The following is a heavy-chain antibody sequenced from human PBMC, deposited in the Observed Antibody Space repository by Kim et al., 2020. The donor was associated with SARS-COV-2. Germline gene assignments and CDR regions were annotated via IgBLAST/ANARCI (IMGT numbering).Heavy chain of an antibody. Sequence: SVKVSCKASGGTFSSYAISWVRQAPGQGLEWMGGIIPIFGTANYAQKFQGRVTITADESTSTAYMELSSLRSEDTAVYYCARSAIVVVPAAIPGREYSSSSGGVPGYYYYYYGMDVWGQGTTVTVSS. CDR3: ARSAIVVVPAAIPGREYSSSSGGVPGYYYYYYGMDV. V-gene: IGHV1-69*13. CDR2: IIPIFGTA. J-gene: IGHJ6*02. CDR1: GGTFSSYA. D-gene: IGHD2-2*02.